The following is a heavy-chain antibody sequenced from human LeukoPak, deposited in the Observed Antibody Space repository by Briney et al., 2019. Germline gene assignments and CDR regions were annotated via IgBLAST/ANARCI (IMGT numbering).Heavy chain of an antibody. CDR1: GYTLTELS. Sequence: ASVKVSCKVSGYTLTELSMHWVRQAPGKGLEWMGWINPNSGGTNYAQKFQGRVTMTRDTSISTAYMELSRLRSDDTAVYYCARGLTGTTSYYYGMDVWGQGTTVTVSS. V-gene: IGHV1-2*02. CDR2: INPNSGGT. D-gene: IGHD1-20*01. CDR3: ARGLTGTTSYYYGMDV. J-gene: IGHJ6*02.